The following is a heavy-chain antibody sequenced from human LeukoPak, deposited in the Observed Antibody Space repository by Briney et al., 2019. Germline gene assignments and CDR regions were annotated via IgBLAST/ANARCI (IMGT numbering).Heavy chain of an antibody. J-gene: IGHJ4*02. CDR1: GYTFTSYY. Sequence: ASVKVSCKASGYTFTSYYMHWVRQAPGQGLEWMGIINPSGGSTSYAQKFQGRVTMTRDTSTSTVYMELSSLRSEDTAVYYCARDVYSGFLGPVAGLDYWGQGTLVTVSS. CDR3: ARDVYSGFLGPVAGLDY. V-gene: IGHV1-46*03. D-gene: IGHD6-19*01. CDR2: INPSGGST.